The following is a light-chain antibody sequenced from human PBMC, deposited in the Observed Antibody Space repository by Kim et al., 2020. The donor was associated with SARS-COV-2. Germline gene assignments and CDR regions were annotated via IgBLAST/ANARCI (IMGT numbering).Light chain of an antibody. CDR2: DVT. CDR3: SSYTSSKTWV. V-gene: IGLV2-14*03. J-gene: IGLJ3*02. CDR1: SSDIGSYNY. Sequence: QSITISCTGTSSDIGSYNYVSWYQQHPGKAPKLLIYDVTKWPSGVSNRFSGSKSGNTASLTISGLQAEDEADYYCSSYTSSKTWVFGGGTQLTVL.